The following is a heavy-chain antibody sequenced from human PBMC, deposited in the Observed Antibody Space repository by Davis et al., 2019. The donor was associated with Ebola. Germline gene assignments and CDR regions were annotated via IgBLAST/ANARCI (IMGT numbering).Heavy chain of an antibody. Sequence: ASVKVSCKASGYTFTGYYMHWVRQAPGQGLEWMGRLNPNSGATDFAQKFQGRATMTWDTSVNTVYMELRRLRSDDTAKYFCARATDFGDYNWLDPWGQGTLVTVSS. D-gene: IGHD4-17*01. J-gene: IGHJ5*02. CDR3: ARATDFGDYNWLDP. CDR1: GYTFTGYY. CDR2: LNPNSGAT. V-gene: IGHV1-2*06.